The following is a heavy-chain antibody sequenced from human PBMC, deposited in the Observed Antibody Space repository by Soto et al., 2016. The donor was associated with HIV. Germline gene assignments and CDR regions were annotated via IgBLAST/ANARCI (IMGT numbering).Heavy chain of an antibody. Sequence: EVQLVESGGGVVRPGGPVRLSCAASGFTFDDYGMSWVRQAPGKGLEWVSGINWNGGSTGYADSVKGRFTISRDNAKNALYLQMNSQRAEDTALYYCARGGTKDYGDYTGQDYFDYWGQGTLVTVSS. CDR3: ARGGTKDYGDYTGQDYFDY. CDR2: INWNGGST. CDR1: GFTFDDYG. V-gene: IGHV3-20*04. J-gene: IGHJ4*02. D-gene: IGHD4-17*01.